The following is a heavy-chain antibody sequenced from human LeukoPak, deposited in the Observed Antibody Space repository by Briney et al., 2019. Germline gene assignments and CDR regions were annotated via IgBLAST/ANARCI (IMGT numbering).Heavy chain of an antibody. CDR1: GFTFSSYW. D-gene: IGHD2-2*01. CDR2: IKQDGSEK. CDR3: ARQLPAYYYYGMDV. Sequence: GGSLRLSCAASGFTFSSYWMSRVRQAPGRGLEWVANIKQDGSEKYYVDSVKGRFTISRDNAKNSLYLQMNSLRAEDTAVYYCARQLPAYYYYGMDVWGQGTTVTVSS. J-gene: IGHJ6*02. V-gene: IGHV3-7*01.